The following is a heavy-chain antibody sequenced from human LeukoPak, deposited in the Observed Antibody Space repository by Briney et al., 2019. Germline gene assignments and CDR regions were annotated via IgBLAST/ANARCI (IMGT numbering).Heavy chain of an antibody. J-gene: IGHJ4*02. V-gene: IGHV1-2*02. CDR2: INPNSGGT. D-gene: IGHD5-18*01. CDR3: ARDNSYGRSYYFDY. CDR1: GYTFTGYY. Sequence: ASVKVSCKASGYTFTGYYMHWVRQAPGQGLEWMGWINPNSGGTNYAQKFQGRVTMTRDTSISTAYMELSRPRSDDTAVYYCARDNSYGRSYYFDYWGQGTLVTVSS.